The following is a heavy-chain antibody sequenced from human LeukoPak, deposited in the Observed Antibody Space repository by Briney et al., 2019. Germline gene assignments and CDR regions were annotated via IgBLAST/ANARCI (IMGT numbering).Heavy chain of an antibody. V-gene: IGHV3-23*01. CDR1: GFTFSSYA. D-gene: IGHD2-15*01. Sequence: PGGSLRLSCAASGFTFSSYAMSWVRQAPGKGLEWVSAISGSGGSTYYADSVKGRFTISRDNSKNALYLQMNSLRAEDTAVYYCAARRRSQYCSGGSCYPPAHWGQGTLVTVSS. J-gene: IGHJ4*02. CDR3: AARRRSQYCSGGSCYPPAH. CDR2: ISGSGGST.